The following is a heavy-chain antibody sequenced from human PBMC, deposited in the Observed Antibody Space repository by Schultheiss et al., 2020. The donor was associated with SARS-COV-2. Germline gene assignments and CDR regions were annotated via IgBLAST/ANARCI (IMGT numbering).Heavy chain of an antibody. J-gene: IGHJ4*02. V-gene: IGHV3-74*01. D-gene: IGHD7-27*01. Sequence: GGSLRLSCAASGFTFSNYWMHWVRQGPGKGLVWVSRINTDDSIIDYADSVKGRFAISRDNAKNSLYLQLNGLRADDTAVYYCARAYWGLPLDSWGQGTLVTVSS. CDR3: ARAYWGLPLDS. CDR1: GFTFSNYW. CDR2: INTDDSII.